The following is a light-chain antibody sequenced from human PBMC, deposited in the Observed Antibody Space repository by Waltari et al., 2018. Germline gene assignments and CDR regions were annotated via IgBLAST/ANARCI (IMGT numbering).Light chain of an antibody. J-gene: IGKJ1*01. V-gene: IGKV1-39*01. CDR3: QQAYSAPWT. Sequence: DIQLTQSPSSLSASLEDRVVVTCRSSQNIGKFLNWYQQRPGTAPKLLIFAASSLRSRVPPRFSGSGSGTDFTLTITSLEPEDFATYYCQQAYSAPWTFGQGTRVEIK. CDR2: AAS. CDR1: QNIGKF.